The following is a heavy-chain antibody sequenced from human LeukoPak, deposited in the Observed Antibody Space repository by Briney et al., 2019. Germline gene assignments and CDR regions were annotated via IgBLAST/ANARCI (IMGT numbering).Heavy chain of an antibody. CDR3: ARGDYGDNTYYYYGMDV. V-gene: IGHV3-13*01. J-gene: IGHJ6*02. Sequence: GSLRLSCAASGFTFSSYDMHWVRQATGKGLEWVSAIGTAGDTYYPGSVKGRFTISRENAKNSLYLRMNSLRAGDTAVYYCARGDYGDNTYYYYGMDVWGQGTTVTVSS. CDR1: GFTFSSYD. CDR2: IGTAGDT. D-gene: IGHD4-17*01.